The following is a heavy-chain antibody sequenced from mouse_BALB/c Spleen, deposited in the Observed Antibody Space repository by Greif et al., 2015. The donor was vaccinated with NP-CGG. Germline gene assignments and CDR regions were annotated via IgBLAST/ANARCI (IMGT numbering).Heavy chain of an antibody. CDR2: IYPGGGYT. V-gene: IGHV1-63*02. J-gene: IGHJ2*01. D-gene: IGHD2-4*01. CDR3: ARDYDYDELFDY. CDR1: GYTFTNYW. Sequence: QVHVKQSGAELVRPGTSVKMSCKAAGYTFTNYWIGWVKQRPGHGLEWIGDIYPGGGYTNYNEKFKGKATLTADTSSSTAYMQLSSLTSEDSAIYYCARDYDYDELFDYWGQGTTLTVSS.